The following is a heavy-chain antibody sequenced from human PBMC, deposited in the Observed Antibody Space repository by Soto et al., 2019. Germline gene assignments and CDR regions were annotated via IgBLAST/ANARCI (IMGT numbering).Heavy chain of an antibody. Sequence: SETLSLTCAVYGGSFSGYYCSWIRQPPGKGLEWIGETNHSGSTNYNPSLKSRVTISVDTSKNQFSLKLSSVTAADTAVYYCASQRGYDFWSGTGYYYYGMDVWGQGTTVTVSS. CDR2: TNHSGST. J-gene: IGHJ6*02. CDR3: ASQRGYDFWSGTGYYYYGMDV. V-gene: IGHV4-34*01. D-gene: IGHD3-3*01. CDR1: GGSFSGYY.